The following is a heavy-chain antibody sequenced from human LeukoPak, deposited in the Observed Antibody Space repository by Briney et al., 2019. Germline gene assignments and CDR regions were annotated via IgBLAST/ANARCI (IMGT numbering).Heavy chain of an antibody. CDR3: ARDGRGERAVYYYYGMDD. CDR1: GFTFSTYS. J-gene: IGHJ6*02. V-gene: IGHV3-21*01. D-gene: IGHD1-1*01. CDR2: ISSSSYI. Sequence: GGSLRLSCAASGFTFSTYSMNWVRQAPGKGLEWVSSISSSSYIYYADSVKGRFTISRDNAKNSLYLQMNSLRAEDTAVYYCARDGRGERAVYYYYGMDDWGQGTTVTVSS.